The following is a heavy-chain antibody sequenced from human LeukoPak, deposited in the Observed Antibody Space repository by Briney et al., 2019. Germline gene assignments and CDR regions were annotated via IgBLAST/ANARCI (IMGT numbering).Heavy chain of an antibody. Sequence: ASVKVSCKASGNTFTSFGITWIRQAPGQGLEWMGWISAYNGDTSYSQKVQGRVTMTTDTSTDTAYMELRSLRSDGTAVYFCAKVVQPIGGEVRGTYFDAWGQGTLVTVSS. D-gene: IGHD3-10*01. CDR3: AKVVQPIGGEVRGTYFDA. CDR1: GNTFTSFG. V-gene: IGHV1-18*01. J-gene: IGHJ4*02. CDR2: ISAYNGDT.